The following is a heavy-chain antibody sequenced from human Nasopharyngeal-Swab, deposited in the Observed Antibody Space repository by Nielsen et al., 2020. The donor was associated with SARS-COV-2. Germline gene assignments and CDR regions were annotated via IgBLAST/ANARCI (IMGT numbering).Heavy chain of an antibody. J-gene: IGHJ4*02. D-gene: IGHD3-22*01. CDR2: INAGNGNT. V-gene: IGHV1-3*01. CDR3: ARGGHYYDSRGDY. CDR1: GYTFTSYA. Sequence: ASVKVSCKASGYTFTSYAMHWVRQAPGQRLEWMGWINAGNGNTKYSQKFQGRVTITRDTSASTAYMELRSLRSDDTAVYYCARGGHYYDSRGDYWGQGTLVTVSS.